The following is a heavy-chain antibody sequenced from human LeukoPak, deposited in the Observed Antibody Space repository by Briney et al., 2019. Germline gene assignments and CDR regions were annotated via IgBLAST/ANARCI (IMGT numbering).Heavy chain of an antibody. CDR2: IFYSGTI. V-gene: IGHV4-30-4*01. J-gene: IGHJ2*01. Sequence: PSETLSLTCTVSGASISSGDSHWSWIRQSPGEALEWIGYIFYSGTIYYNPSLKSRVTISVDTSKNQCSLKLSSVTATDTAVYYCARAPGVAEVGRFDLWGPGTLVTVSS. D-gene: IGHD7-27*01. CDR3: ARAPGVAEVGRFDL. CDR1: GASISSGDSH.